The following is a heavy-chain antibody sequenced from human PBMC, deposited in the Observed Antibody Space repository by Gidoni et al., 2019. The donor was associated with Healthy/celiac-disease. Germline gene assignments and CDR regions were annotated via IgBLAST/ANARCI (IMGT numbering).Heavy chain of an antibody. CDR3: ARAWRKNWFDP. CDR1: GGSISSYY. Sequence: QVQLQESGPGLVKPSETLSLTCTVSGGSISSYYWSWIRQPPGKGLEWIGYIYYSGSTNYNPSLKSRVTISVDTSKNQFSLKLSSVTAADTAVYYCARAWRKNWFDPWGQGTLVTVSS. V-gene: IGHV4-59*01. D-gene: IGHD1-1*01. CDR2: IYYSGST. J-gene: IGHJ5*02.